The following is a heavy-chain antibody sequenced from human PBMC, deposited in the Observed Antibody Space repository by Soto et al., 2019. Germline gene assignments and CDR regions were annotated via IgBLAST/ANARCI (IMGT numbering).Heavy chain of an antibody. CDR1: GGSISSYY. Sequence: SETLSLTCTVSGGSISSYYWSWIRQPPGKGLEWIGYIYYSGSTNYNPSLKSRVTILVDTSKNQFSLKLSSVTAADTAVYYCASAYSSSWNWFDPWGQGTLVTVSS. J-gene: IGHJ5*02. CDR3: ASAYSSSWNWFDP. CDR2: IYYSGST. D-gene: IGHD6-13*01. V-gene: IGHV4-59*01.